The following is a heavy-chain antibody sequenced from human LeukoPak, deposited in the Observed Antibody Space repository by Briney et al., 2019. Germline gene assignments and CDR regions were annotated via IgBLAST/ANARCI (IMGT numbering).Heavy chain of an antibody. V-gene: IGHV4-31*03. Sequence: SETLSLTCTVSGGSISSGGYYWSWIRQHPGKGLEWIGYIYYSGSTYYNPSLKSRVTISVDTSKNQFSLKPSSVTAADTAVYYCAREAVHDYGDYRHAFDIWGQGTMVTVSS. CDR3: AREAVHDYGDYRHAFDI. CDR2: IYYSGST. J-gene: IGHJ3*02. D-gene: IGHD4-17*01. CDR1: GGSISSGGYY.